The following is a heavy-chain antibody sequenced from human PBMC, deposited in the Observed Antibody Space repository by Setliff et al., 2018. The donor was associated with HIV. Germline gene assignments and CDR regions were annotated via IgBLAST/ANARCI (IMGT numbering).Heavy chain of an antibody. CDR3: ARGSSWYGYDAFDI. D-gene: IGHD6-13*01. CDR2: ISSAATII. CDR1: GFTFRDYY. V-gene: IGHV3-11*01. J-gene: IGHJ3*02. Sequence: LRLSCAASGFTFRDYYMIWIRQAPGKGLEWVSYISSAATIISYADSVKGRFTISRDDATNSLYLQMNRLRAEDTAVYYCARGSSWYGYDAFDIWGQGTMVTVSS.